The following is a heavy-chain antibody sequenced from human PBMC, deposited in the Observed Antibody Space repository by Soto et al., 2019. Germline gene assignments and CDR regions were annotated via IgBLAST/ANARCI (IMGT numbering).Heavy chain of an antibody. D-gene: IGHD2-15*01. CDR3: ARDDCNGGSCDGGHYLDL. Sequence: QVQLVQSGPEVKKAGASVKVSCTAPTDYIFLAYGFDWVRQAPGQGLEWMGWISPKFGRTNYARSLQDRFTMTTDVSTNSVSMELRDLRSDDTAVYYCARDDCNGGSCDGGHYLDLWGRGTPISVSS. CDR1: DYIFLAYG. CDR2: ISPKFGRT. V-gene: IGHV1-18*01. J-gene: IGHJ2*01.